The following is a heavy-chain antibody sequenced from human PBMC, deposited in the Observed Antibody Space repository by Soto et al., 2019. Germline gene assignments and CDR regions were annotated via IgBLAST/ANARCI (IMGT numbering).Heavy chain of an antibody. D-gene: IGHD5-12*01. Sequence: QVQLVQSGAEVKKPWPSVKVSCKASGYTFTSYGISWLRKAPGQGLEWMGWISAYNGNTNYSQKLQGRVTMTTDTSTSTAYMELRSLRSDDTAAYYWARDNGYESDYWGQGTLVTVSS. J-gene: IGHJ4*02. CDR2: ISAYNGNT. CDR3: ARDNGYESDY. V-gene: IGHV1-18*01. CDR1: GYTFTSYG.